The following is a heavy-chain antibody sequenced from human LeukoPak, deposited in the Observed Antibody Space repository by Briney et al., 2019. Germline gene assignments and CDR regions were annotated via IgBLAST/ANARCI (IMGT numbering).Heavy chain of an antibody. D-gene: IGHD6-19*01. J-gene: IGHJ3*02. CDR2: IRSKANSYAT. Sequence: PGGSLRLSCAASGFTFSGSAMHLVRQASGKGLEWVGRIRSKANSYATAYAASVKGRFTISRDDSKNTAYLQMNSLKTEDTAVYYCTALPTVAGNAFDIWGQGTMVTVSS. CDR1: GFTFSGSA. V-gene: IGHV3-73*01. CDR3: TALPTVAGNAFDI.